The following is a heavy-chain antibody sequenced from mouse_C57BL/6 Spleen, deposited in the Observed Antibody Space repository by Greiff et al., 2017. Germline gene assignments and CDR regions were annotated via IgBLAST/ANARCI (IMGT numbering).Heavy chain of an antibody. CDR3: AREGYDYEFAY. V-gene: IGHV14-1*01. CDR1: GFNIKDYY. D-gene: IGHD2-4*01. Sequence: VQLQQSGAELVRPGASVKLSCTASGFNIKDYYMHWVKQRPEQGLEWIGRIDPEDGDTEYAPKFQGKATMTADTSSNTAYLQLSSLTSEDTAVYYCAREGYDYEFAYWGQGTLVTVSA. J-gene: IGHJ3*01. CDR2: IDPEDGDT.